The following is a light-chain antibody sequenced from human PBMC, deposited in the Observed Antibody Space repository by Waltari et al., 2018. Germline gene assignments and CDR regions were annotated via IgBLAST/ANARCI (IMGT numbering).Light chain of an antibody. Sequence: QSVLSQPPSASASPGQGVTISCSGSNSNIGFSSVFWYQHAPGTAPKLFIFRDSQRPSGVPGRFSGSKSGTSASLAISGLRSEDEADYYCASWDQSLRGVVFGGGTKLTVL. CDR3: ASWDQSLRGVV. CDR2: RDS. V-gene: IGLV1-47*01. CDR1: NSNIGFSS. J-gene: IGLJ2*01.